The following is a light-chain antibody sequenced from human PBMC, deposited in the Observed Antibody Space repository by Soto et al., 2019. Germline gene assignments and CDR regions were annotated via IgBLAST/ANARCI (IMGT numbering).Light chain of an antibody. V-gene: IGKV1-17*03. CDR3: LQHNTYPYT. Sequence: DVQMAQSPSAMSASVGDRVTIACRASQDISRFVAWFQHKPGRAPERLIYETSNLQPGVLSRFSGSGSGTEFTLAISGLQPEDFATYYCLQHNTYPYTFGQGTKLEIK. CDR1: QDISRF. J-gene: IGKJ2*01. CDR2: ETS.